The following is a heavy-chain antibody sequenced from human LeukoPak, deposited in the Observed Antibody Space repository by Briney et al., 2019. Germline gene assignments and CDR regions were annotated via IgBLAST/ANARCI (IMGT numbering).Heavy chain of an antibody. Sequence: GGSLRLSCAASGFTFSRFAMHWVRQAPGKGLEWVAVISYDATAKYYADSVKGRFTISRDNSKNTLYLQMNSLRAEDTAVYYCARGPTYYYDSSGYQAHAFDIWGQGTMVTVSS. CDR1: GFTFSRFA. CDR2: ISYDATAK. J-gene: IGHJ3*02. V-gene: IGHV3-30-3*01. D-gene: IGHD3-22*01. CDR3: ARGPTYYYDSSGYQAHAFDI.